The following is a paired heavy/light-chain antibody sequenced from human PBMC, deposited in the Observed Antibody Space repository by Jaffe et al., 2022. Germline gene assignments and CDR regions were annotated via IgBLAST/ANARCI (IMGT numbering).Light chain of an antibody. CDR1: SSDVGGYNY. CDR2: DVS. Sequence: QSALTQPASVSGSPGQSITISCTGTSSDVGGYNYVSWYQQHPGKAPKLMIYDVSNRPSGVSNRFSGSKSGNTASLTISGLQAEDEADYYCSSYTSSSTLRVFGGGTKLTVL. J-gene: IGLJ3*02. CDR3: SSYTSSSTLRV. V-gene: IGLV2-14*03.
Heavy chain of an antibody. CDR2: INHSGST. J-gene: IGHJ6*03. CDR3: ARTRGHIAAANRNYYYYMDV. D-gene: IGHD6-13*01. V-gene: IGHV4-34*01. CDR1: GGSFSGYY. Sequence: QVQLQQWGAGLLKPSETLSLTCAVYGGSFSGYYWSWIRQPPGKGLEWIGEINHSGSTNYNPSLKSRVTISVDTSKNQFSLKLSSVTAADTAVYYCARTRGHIAAANRNYYYYMDVWGKGTTVTVSS.